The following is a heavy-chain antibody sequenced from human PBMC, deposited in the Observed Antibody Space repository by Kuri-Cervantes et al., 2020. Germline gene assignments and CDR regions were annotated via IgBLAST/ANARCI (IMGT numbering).Heavy chain of an antibody. Sequence: GESLKISCAASGFTFSSYGMHWVRQAPGKGLEWVAVIWYDGSNKHYADSVKGRFTISRDNSKNTLYLQMNSLRAEDTAIYYCAKERIAVAGTPDYWGQGTLVTVSS. CDR2: IWYDGSNK. CDR1: GFTFSSYG. CDR3: AKERIAVAGTPDY. D-gene: IGHD6-19*01. J-gene: IGHJ4*02. V-gene: IGHV3-33*06.